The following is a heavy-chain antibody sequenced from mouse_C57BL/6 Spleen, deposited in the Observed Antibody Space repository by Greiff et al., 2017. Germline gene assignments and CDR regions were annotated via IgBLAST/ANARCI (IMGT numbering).Heavy chain of an antibody. CDR1: GFTFSSYT. CDR3: ARQDYYYGSSPYYYAMDY. J-gene: IGHJ4*01. D-gene: IGHD1-1*01. CDR2: ISGGGGNT. Sequence: EVKLVESGGGLVKPGGSLKLSCAASGFTFSSYTMSWVRQTPEKRLEWVATISGGGGNTYYPDSVKGRFTISRDNAKNTLYLQMSSLRSEDTALYYCARQDYYYGSSPYYYAMDYWGQGTSVTVSS. V-gene: IGHV5-9*01.